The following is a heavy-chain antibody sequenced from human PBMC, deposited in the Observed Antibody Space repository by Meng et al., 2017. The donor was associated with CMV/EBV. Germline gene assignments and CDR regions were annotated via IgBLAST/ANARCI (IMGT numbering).Heavy chain of an antibody. CDR3: ARGSYFPGGP. CDR1: VGSFSGYY. J-gene: IGHJ5*02. D-gene: IGHD3-10*01. Sequence: SLSSAVSVGSFSGYYGRWIRQPPWKGLEWFGEINPRGTTNYNPSRKSRVTISVDTSKNQFSLKLSSVTAADTAVYYCARGSYFPGGPWGQGTLVTVSS. V-gene: IGHV4-34*01. CDR2: INPRGTT.